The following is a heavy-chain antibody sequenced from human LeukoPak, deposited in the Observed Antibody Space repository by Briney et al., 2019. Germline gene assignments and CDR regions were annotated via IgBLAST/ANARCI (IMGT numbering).Heavy chain of an antibody. J-gene: IGHJ4*02. Sequence: GGSLRLSCEGPAFIFGGHGINWDRQPAGKGLEWVAGITPSGDTSYYADSVRGRVTISIDNSKSIVSLQMNSLRAEDTAVYYCARQGDQEKEKYYFDYWGQGTLVTVSS. V-gene: IGHV3-23*01. D-gene: IGHD3-16*01. CDR2: ITPSGDTS. CDR1: AFIFGGHG. CDR3: ARQGDQEKEKYYFDY.